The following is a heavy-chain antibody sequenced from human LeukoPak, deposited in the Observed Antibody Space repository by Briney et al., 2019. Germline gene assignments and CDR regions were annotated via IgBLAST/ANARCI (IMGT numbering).Heavy chain of an antibody. D-gene: IGHD4-23*01. CDR1: GYTFTSHG. V-gene: IGHV1-69*05. CDR2: IIPIFGTA. CDR3: ARDQGGKGGRNYYYYMDV. J-gene: IGHJ6*03. Sequence: AASVKVSCKASGYTFTSHGISWVRQAPGQGLEWMGRIIPIFGTANYAQKFQGRVTITTDESTSTAYMELSRLRSEDTAVYYCARDQGGKGGRNYYYYMDVWGKGTTVTVSS.